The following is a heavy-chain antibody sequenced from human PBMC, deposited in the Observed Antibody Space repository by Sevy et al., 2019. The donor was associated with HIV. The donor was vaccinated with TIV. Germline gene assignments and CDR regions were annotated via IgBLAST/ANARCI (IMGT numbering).Heavy chain of an antibody. D-gene: IGHD3-10*01. CDR3: ALLQGCGGSYYVS. CDR1: GYRFSLYW. J-gene: IGHJ5*02. Sequence: GGSVKISCQTAGYRFSLYWIGWVRQRPGKGLAWMGIIYPDASDTRYSPSFQGRVTFSADKSITTAYVQWDSLRASDTATYYCALLQGCGGSYYVSWGQGTKVTVSS. CDR2: IYPDASDT. V-gene: IGHV5-51*01.